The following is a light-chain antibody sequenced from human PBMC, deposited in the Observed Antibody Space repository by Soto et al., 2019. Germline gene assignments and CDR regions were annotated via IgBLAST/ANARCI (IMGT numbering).Light chain of an antibody. Sequence: HMTHAPSTLSASVGYRVTITCLSIQSISSWLAWYQQKPGKAPKFLIYDASSLESGVPSRFSGSGSGTEFTLTISSLQPDDFATYYCQQYNSYRWTFGQGTKVDI. J-gene: IGKJ1*01. V-gene: IGKV1-5*01. CDR1: QSISSW. CDR2: DAS. CDR3: QQYNSYRWT.